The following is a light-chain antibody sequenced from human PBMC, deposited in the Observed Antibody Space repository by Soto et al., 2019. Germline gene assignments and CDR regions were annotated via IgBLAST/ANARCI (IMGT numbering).Light chain of an antibody. CDR3: QQYNSYWT. Sequence: DIQMTQSPSTLSASVGDRVTITCRASQSISSWLAWYQQKPGKVPKLLIYDASSLDSGVPSRFSGSGSGTEFTLTISILQPDDFATYYCQQYNSYWTFGQGTKVDIK. V-gene: IGKV1-5*01. J-gene: IGKJ1*01. CDR2: DAS. CDR1: QSISSW.